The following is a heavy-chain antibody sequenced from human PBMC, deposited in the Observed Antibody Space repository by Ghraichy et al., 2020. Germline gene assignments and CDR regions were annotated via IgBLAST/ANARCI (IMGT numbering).Heavy chain of an antibody. CDR3: AMLSSADAFDI. V-gene: IGHV4-30-2*01. Sequence: SLNISCAVSGGSISSGGYSWSWIRQPPGKGLEWIGYIYHSGSTYYNPSLKSRVTISVDRSKNQFSLKLSSVTAADTAVYYCAMLSSADAFDIWGQGTMVTVSS. D-gene: IGHD6-6*01. J-gene: IGHJ3*02. CDR2: IYHSGST. CDR1: GGSISSGGYS.